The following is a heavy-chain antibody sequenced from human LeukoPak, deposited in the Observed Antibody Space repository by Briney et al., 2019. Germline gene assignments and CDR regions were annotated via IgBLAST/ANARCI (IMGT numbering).Heavy chain of an antibody. CDR3: ARGDYIVDMPFVP. D-gene: IGHD2-21*01. CDR1: GGTFSSYT. Sequence: SVKVSCKASGGTFSSYTISWVRQAPGQGLEWMGRIIPILGIANYAQKFQGRVTITADKSTSTAYMELSSLRSEDTAVYYCARGDYIVDMPFVPWGQGTLVTVSS. J-gene: IGHJ5*02. V-gene: IGHV1-69*02. CDR2: IIPILGIA.